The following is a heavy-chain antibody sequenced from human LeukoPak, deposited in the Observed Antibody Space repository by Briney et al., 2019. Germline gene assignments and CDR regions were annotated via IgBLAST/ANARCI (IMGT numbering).Heavy chain of an antibody. Sequence: PSETLSLTCIVSGDSIRSYYWNWIRQAPGKALEWIGHIHNNGDIAYNFSLKSRVTISMDTSKNQFSLKLSSVTAADTAVYYCGRWGYFGSGNYFVVDYWGQGTVVTVSS. D-gene: IGHD3-22*01. CDR3: GRWGYFGSGNYFVVDY. CDR1: GDSIRSYY. J-gene: IGHJ4*02. V-gene: IGHV4-59*01. CDR2: IHNNGDI.